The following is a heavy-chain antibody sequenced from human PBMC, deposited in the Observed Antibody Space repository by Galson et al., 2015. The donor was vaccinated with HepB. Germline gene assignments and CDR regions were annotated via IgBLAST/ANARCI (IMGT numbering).Heavy chain of an antibody. CDR2: INAGNGNT. D-gene: IGHD3-10*01. J-gene: IGHJ4*02. CDR3: ARDPEVLLWFGELSTPRYFDY. CDR1: GYTFTSYA. Sequence: SVKVSCKASGYTFTSYAMHWVRQAPGQRLEWMGWINAGNGNTKYSQKFQGRVTITRDTSASTAYMELSSLRSEDTAVYYCARDPEVLLWFGELSTPRYFDYWGQGTLVTVSS. V-gene: IGHV1-3*01.